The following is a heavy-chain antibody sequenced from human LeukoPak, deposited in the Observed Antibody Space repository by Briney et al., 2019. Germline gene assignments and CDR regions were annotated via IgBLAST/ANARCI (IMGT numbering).Heavy chain of an antibody. J-gene: IGHJ4*02. V-gene: IGHV3-11*01. CDR2: ISRSGSTI. D-gene: IGHD3-10*01. CDR1: GFTFSDYY. CDR3: ARVRMDYGSGSPADY. Sequence: SGGSLRLSCAASGFTFSDYYMSWIRQAPGKGLEWVSYISRSGSTIYYADSVKGRFTISRDNAKNSLYLQMNSLRAEDTAVYYCARVRMDYGSGSPADYWGQGTLVTVSS.